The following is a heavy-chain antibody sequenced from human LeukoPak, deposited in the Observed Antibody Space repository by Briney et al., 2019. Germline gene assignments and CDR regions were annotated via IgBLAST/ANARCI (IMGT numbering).Heavy chain of an antibody. CDR3: ARDYDIGYAGY. V-gene: IGHV4-39*02. CDR1: GGSISSSSYY. D-gene: IGHD5-12*01. J-gene: IGHJ4*02. CDR2: IYYSGST. Sequence: SETLSLTCTVSGGSISSSSYYWGWIRQPPGKGVEWIGSIYYSGSTYYNWSLKSRVTISVDTSKNQFSLRLSSVTAADTAVYYCARDYDIGYAGYWGQGTLVTVSS.